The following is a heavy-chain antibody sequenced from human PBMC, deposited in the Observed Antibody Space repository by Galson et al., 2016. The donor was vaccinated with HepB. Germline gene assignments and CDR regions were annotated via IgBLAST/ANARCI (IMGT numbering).Heavy chain of an antibody. CDR3: ARGIDNSGSYAGYFDH. CDR2: IYSGGST. D-gene: IGHD3-10*01. Sequence: WVSVIYSGGSTYHADSVKGRFTISRDNSKNMVYLQMNSLRAEDTAVYYCARGIDNSGSYAGYFDHWGQGVLVTVSS. J-gene: IGHJ4*02. V-gene: IGHV3-53*01.